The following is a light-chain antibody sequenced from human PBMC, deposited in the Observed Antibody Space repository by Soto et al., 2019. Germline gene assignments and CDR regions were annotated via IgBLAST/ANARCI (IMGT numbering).Light chain of an antibody. CDR3: CSFAGSGTGV. CDR2: EVN. Sequence: SVLTQPPSLSVSPGQLIAISCTGTSGDIGTYNLVSWYQRHPGKAPKLMISEVNKRPSGVSDRFSGSKSGDTASLTISGLRTEDEADYYCCSFAGSGTGVFGTGTKVTVL. J-gene: IGLJ1*01. CDR1: SGDIGTYNL. V-gene: IGLV2-23*02.